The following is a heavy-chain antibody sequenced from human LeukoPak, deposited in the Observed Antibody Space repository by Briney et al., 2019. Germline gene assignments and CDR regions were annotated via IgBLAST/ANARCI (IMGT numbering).Heavy chain of an antibody. CDR3: ARNYYDSSGYYDY. CDR2: ISSSGSTI. CDR1: GFTFSRYS. J-gene: IGHJ4*02. Sequence: PGGSLRLSCAASGFTFSRYSMNWVRQAPGKGLEWVSYISSSGSTIYYADSVKGRFTISRDNAKNSLYLQMNSLRAEDTAVYYCARNYYDSSGYYDYWGQGTLVTVSS. V-gene: IGHV3-48*04. D-gene: IGHD3-22*01.